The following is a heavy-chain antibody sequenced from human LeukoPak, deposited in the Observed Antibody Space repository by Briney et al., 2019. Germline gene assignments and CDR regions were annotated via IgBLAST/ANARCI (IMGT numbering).Heavy chain of an antibody. D-gene: IGHD2-8*01. CDR3: ARDNGNKYYFDY. Sequence: GGSLRLSCAASGFTFSSHWMNWVRQAPGKGLEWVANIHEDGSDKYYVDSVKGRFTVSRDNARNSLYLQMNSLRAEDTAVYYCARDNGNKYYFDYWGQGTLVTVSS. J-gene: IGHJ4*02. V-gene: IGHV3-7*05. CDR2: IHEDGSDK. CDR1: GFTFSSHW.